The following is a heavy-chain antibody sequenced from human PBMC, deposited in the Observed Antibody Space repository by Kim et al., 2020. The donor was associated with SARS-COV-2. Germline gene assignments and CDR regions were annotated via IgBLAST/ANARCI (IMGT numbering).Heavy chain of an antibody. D-gene: IGHD5-12*01. Sequence: SETLSLTCAVYGGSFSGYYWSWIRQPPGKGLEWIGEINHSGSTNYNPSLKSRVTISVDTSKNQFSLKLSSVTAADTAVYYCAREEMATGSHQVAWGQGTLATVSS. V-gene: IGHV4-34*01. J-gene: IGHJ4*02. CDR1: GGSFSGYY. CDR3: AREEMATGSHQVA. CDR2: INHSGST.